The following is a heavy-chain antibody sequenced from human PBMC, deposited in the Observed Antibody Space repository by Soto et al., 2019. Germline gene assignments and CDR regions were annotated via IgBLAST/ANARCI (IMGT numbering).Heavy chain of an antibody. V-gene: IGHV1-18*01. CDR1: GYTFSTYG. Sequence: QVQLVQSGAEVKKPGASVKVSCKASGYTFSTYGFSWVRQAPGQGLEWMGWIGADNGDTNYAQNFQGRDTMTTDTSTTTTYMELRSLTSDDTAVYFCARDWNGAEGFDPWGQGTLVTVSS. D-gene: IGHD1-1*01. J-gene: IGHJ5*02. CDR3: ARDWNGAEGFDP. CDR2: IGADNGDT.